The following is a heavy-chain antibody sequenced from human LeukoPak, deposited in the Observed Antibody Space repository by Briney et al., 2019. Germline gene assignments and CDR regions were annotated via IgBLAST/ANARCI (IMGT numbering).Heavy chain of an antibody. CDR3: AKIMGGSGSYQFDY. D-gene: IGHD3-10*01. J-gene: IGHJ4*02. V-gene: IGHV3-30*18. CDR1: GFSFSSYG. CDR2: ISYGVSKK. Sequence: GRSLRLSRAASGFSFSSYGMHWGRPAPGAGLGWVAVISYGVSKKNYADSVKGRFSLSTDNSKNTLYLQMISMRAEDTAVYYCAKIMGGSGSYQFDYWGQGTLVTVSS.